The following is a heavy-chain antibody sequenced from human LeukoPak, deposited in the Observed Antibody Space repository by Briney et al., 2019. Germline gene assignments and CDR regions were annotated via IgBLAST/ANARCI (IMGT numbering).Heavy chain of an antibody. CDR3: AKDPDVDTAMVLDY. CDR2: ISGSGQST. V-gene: IGHV3-23*01. Sequence: GGTLRLSCAASGFTFSSFGMSWVRQAPGKGLEWVSAISGSGQSTYYEDSVKGRFTISRDNSKNTLYLQMNSLRAEDTAVYYCAKDPDVDTAMVLDYWGQGTLVTVSS. J-gene: IGHJ4*02. D-gene: IGHD5-18*01. CDR1: GFTFSSFG.